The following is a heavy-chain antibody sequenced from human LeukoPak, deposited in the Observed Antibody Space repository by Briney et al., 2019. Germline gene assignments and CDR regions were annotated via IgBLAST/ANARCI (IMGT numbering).Heavy chain of an antibody. CDR3: AREGSLSFYFDY. V-gene: IGHV1-2*02. CDR1: GYTFTGYH. J-gene: IGHJ4*02. Sequence: ASVKVSCKASGYTFTGYHIHWVRQAPGQGLEWMGWINPNSGGTNYAQKFQGRVTLTRDTSISTAYMELSSLRSDDTAVYYCAREGSLSFYFDYWGQGTLVTVSS. D-gene: IGHD6-6*01. CDR2: INPNSGGT.